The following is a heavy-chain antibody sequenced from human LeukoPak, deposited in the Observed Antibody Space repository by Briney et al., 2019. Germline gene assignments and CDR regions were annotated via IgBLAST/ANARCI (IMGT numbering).Heavy chain of an antibody. D-gene: IGHD3-22*01. Sequence: PGGSLRLSCAASGFTFSSYGMSWVRQAPGKGLEWVSAISGSGGSTYYADSVKGRFTISRDNSKNTLYLQMNSLRAEDTAVYYCAKHQIYYYDSSGYNLIDYWGQGTLVTVSS. J-gene: IGHJ4*02. CDR1: GFTFSSYG. CDR2: ISGSGGST. V-gene: IGHV3-23*01. CDR3: AKHQIYYYDSSGYNLIDY.